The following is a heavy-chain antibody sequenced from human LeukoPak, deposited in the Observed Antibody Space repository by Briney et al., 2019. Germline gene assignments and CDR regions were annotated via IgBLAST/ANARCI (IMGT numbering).Heavy chain of an antibody. Sequence: PGGSLRLSCAASGFTVSSNYMSWVRQAPGKGLEWVSVIYCGGSTYYADSVKGRFTISRDDSKNTLYLQMNSLRAADTAVYSCARDNGSGKYYFDYWGQGTLVTVSS. CDR1: GFTVSSNY. J-gene: IGHJ4*02. CDR2: IYCGGST. V-gene: IGHV3-66*02. D-gene: IGHD3-10*01. CDR3: ARDNGSGKYYFDY.